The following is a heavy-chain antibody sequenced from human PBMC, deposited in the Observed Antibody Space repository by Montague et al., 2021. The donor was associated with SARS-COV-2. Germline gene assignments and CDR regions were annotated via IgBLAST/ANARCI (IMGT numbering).Heavy chain of an antibody. Sequence: SETLSLTCAVYGGSFSGYYWSWIRQPPGKGLEWIGEINHSGSTKYNSSLKSRVTISVDTSKNQFSLKLSSVTAADTAVYYCARDTKRVFTYAYDRSGYASDHWGQGTLVTVSS. CDR2: INHSGST. CDR1: GGSFSGYY. CDR3: ARDTKRVFTYAYDRSGYASDH. D-gene: IGHD3-22*01. V-gene: IGHV4-34*01. J-gene: IGHJ4*02.